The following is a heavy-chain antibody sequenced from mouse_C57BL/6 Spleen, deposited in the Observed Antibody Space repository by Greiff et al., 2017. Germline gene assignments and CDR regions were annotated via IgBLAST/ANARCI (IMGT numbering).Heavy chain of an antibody. J-gene: IGHJ4*01. CDR2: IDPETGGT. Sequence: QVQLQQSGAELVRPGASVTLSCKASGYTFTDYEMHWVKQTPVHGLEWIGAIDPETGGTAYNQKFKGKAILTADKSSSTAYMELRSLTSEDSAVYYCTREGYYSNYDAMDYWGQGTSVTVSS. CDR3: TREGYYSNYDAMDY. V-gene: IGHV1-15*01. D-gene: IGHD2-5*01. CDR1: GYTFTDYE.